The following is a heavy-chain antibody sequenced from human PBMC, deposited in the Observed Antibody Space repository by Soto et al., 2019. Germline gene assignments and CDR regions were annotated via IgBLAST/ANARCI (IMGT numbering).Heavy chain of an antibody. V-gene: IGHV2-5*02. CDR3: AHRRYCSGGSCYDY. Sequence: QITLKESGPTLVKPTQTLTLTCTFSGFSLSTSGVGVGWIRQPPGKALEWLAVIFWDDDKRYSQSLKDRLPITKDTSKNQVVLTMTNMDPADTATYYCAHRRYCSGGSCYDYWGQGTLVTVSS. CDR1: GFSLSTSGVG. D-gene: IGHD2-15*01. J-gene: IGHJ4*02. CDR2: IFWDDDK.